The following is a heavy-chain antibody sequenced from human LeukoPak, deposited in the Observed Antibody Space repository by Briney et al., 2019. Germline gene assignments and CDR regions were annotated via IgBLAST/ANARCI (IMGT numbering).Heavy chain of an antibody. V-gene: IGHV1-8*01. D-gene: IGHD2-21*01. J-gene: IGHJ6*03. Sequence: ASVKVSCKASGYTSTSYDINWVRQATGHGLEWMGWMNPNSGNTGYAQKFQGRVTMTRNTSISTAYMELSSLRSEDTAVYYCARVRAVVSYYYYYYMDVWGKGTTVTISS. CDR1: GYTSTSYD. CDR3: ARVRAVVSYYYYYYMDV. CDR2: MNPNSGNT.